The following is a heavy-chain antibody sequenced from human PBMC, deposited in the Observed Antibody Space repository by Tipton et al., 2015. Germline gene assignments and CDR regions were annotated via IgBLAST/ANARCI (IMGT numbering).Heavy chain of an antibody. V-gene: IGHV3-7*03. CDR1: GFTFRSSA. D-gene: IGHD2-2*01. Sequence: SLRLSCAASGFTFRSSAMSWVRQAPGKGLEWVANIKQDGSEKYYVDSVKGRFTISRDNAKNSLYLQMNSLRAEDTAVYYCAKDPIVVVPAAPYFDYWGQGTLVTVSS. CDR2: IKQDGSEK. J-gene: IGHJ4*02. CDR3: AKDPIVVVPAAPYFDY.